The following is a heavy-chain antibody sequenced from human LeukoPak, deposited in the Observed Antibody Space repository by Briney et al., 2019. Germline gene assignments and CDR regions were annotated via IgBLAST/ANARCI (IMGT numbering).Heavy chain of an antibody. CDR1: GYIFTTYG. D-gene: IGHD2-2*01. CDR2: ISAYIGNT. Sequence: GASVKVSCKTSGYIFTTYGISWVRQAPGQGLEWMGWISAYIGNTNYAQKLQGRVTMTTDTSTSTAYMELRSLTSDDTAVYYCAIAWDCSSTTCYVYFDYWGQGSLVTVSS. V-gene: IGHV1-18*01. CDR3: AIAWDCSSTTCYVYFDY. J-gene: IGHJ4*02.